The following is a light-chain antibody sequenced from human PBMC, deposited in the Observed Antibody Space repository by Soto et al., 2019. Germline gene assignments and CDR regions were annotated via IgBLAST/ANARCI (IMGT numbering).Light chain of an antibody. CDR3: QQYNNWPPVT. CDR2: GAS. Sequence: ETVMTQSPATLSVSPGERATLSCRASLSVSINLAWYQQKPGQAPRLLIYGASTRATGVPARFSGSGSGTEFTLPISSLQSEDFAVYYCQQYNNWPPVTFGQGTKVEIK. CDR1: LSVSIN. J-gene: IGKJ1*01. V-gene: IGKV3-15*01.